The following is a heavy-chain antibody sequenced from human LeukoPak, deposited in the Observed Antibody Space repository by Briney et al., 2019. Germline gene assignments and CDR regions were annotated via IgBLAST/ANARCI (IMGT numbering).Heavy chain of an antibody. J-gene: IGHJ3*02. V-gene: IGHV4-59*12. Sequence: SETLSLTCTVSGGSISSYYWSWIRQPPGKGLEWIGYIYYSGSTNYNPSLKSRVTISVDTSKNQFSLKLSSVTAADTAVYYCARGTRGSRKYYYGSGSHQRAFDIWGQGTMVTVSS. CDR2: IYYSGST. D-gene: IGHD3-10*01. CDR1: GGSISSYY. CDR3: ARGTRGSRKYYYGSGSHQRAFDI.